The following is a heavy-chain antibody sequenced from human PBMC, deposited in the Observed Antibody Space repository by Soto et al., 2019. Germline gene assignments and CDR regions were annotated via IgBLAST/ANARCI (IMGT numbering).Heavy chain of an antibody. CDR2: IYPGDSDT. CDR1: GYSFTSYW. V-gene: IGHV5-51*01. CDR3: ARHGLYYDSSGYYHY. D-gene: IGHD3-22*01. J-gene: IGHJ4*02. Sequence: PGESLKISCKGSGYSFTSYWIGWVRPMPGKGLEWMGIIYPGDSDTRYSPSFQGQVTISADKSISTAYLQWSSLKASDTAMYYCARHGLYYDSSGYYHYWGQGTLVTVSS.